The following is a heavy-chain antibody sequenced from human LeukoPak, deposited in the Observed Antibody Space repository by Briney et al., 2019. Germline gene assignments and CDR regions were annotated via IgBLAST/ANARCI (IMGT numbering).Heavy chain of an antibody. V-gene: IGHV1-46*01. CDR1: GGTFSSYA. CDR2: INPTGTGT. Sequence: ASVKVSCKASGGTFSSYAISWVRQAPGQGLEWIGLINPTGTGTLYAQKFQGRVTMTRDMSTSTDYMELSSLRSEDTAVYYCARDHSVGDIAWWFDPWGQGTLVTVSS. CDR3: ARDHSVGDIAWWFDP. D-gene: IGHD3-10*01. J-gene: IGHJ5*02.